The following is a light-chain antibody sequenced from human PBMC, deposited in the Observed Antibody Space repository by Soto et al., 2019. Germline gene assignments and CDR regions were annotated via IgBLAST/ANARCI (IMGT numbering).Light chain of an antibody. Sequence: EVLFTQSPATLSLSPGERATLSCRASQSVSRYLAWYQQKPGKAPRLLIYAASNRATDIPARLSGSGSGTDFTLTIRSLEPEDFAVYYCQQRTKWITFGQGTRLEIK. V-gene: IGKV3-11*01. CDR1: QSVSRY. J-gene: IGKJ5*01. CDR2: AAS. CDR3: QQRTKWIT.